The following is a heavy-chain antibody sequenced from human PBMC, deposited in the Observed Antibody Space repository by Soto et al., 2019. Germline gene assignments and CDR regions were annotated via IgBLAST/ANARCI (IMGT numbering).Heavy chain of an antibody. Sequence: PGGSLRLSCAASGFTFSSYAMHWVRQAPGKGLEWVAVISYDGSNKYYADSVKGRFTISRDNSKNTLYLQMNSLRAEDTAVYYCARDEPPGITGTKYDYQGQRSVVTVSS. CDR1: GFTFSSYA. D-gene: IGHD1-7*01. CDR2: ISYDGSNK. CDR3: ARDEPPGITGTKYDY. J-gene: IGHJ4*02. V-gene: IGHV3-30-3*01.